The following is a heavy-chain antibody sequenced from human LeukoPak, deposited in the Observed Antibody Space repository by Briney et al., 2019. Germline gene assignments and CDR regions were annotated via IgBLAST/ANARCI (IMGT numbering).Heavy chain of an antibody. CDR3: ATGIMIPAGFDY. Sequence: ASVKVFCKISGDTLSQLTIHWVRQAPGEGLEKMGRFDPEYGEKVFAQTFQGRVTMTGDTSTNTAYMELSSLRSEDTAVYYCATGIMIPAGFDYWGQGTLVTVSS. CDR1: GDTLSQLT. CDR2: FDPEYGEK. V-gene: IGHV1-24*01. J-gene: IGHJ4*02. D-gene: IGHD3-16*01.